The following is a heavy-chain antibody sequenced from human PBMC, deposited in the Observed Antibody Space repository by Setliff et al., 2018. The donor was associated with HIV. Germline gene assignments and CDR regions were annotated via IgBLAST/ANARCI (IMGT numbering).Heavy chain of an antibody. CDR2: IYYSGST. CDR3: ARDRSSGWSKDWFDT. D-gene: IGHD6-19*01. V-gene: IGHV4-61*01. J-gene: IGHJ5*02. CDR1: GGSISSGSYY. Sequence: SETLSLTCTVSGGSISSGSYYWSWIRQPPGKGLEWIGYIYYSGSTNYNPSLKSRVTISLDTSKNQFSLKLTSVTAADTAVYYCARDRSSGWSKDWFDTWGQGILVTVSS.